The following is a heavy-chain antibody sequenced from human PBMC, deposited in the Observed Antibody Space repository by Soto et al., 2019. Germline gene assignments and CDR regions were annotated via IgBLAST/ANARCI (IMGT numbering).Heavy chain of an antibody. CDR2: ISYDGSNK. Sequence: GGSLRLSCAASGFTFSSYGMHWVRQAPGKGLEWVAVISYDGSNKYYADSVKGRFTISRDNSKNTLYLQMNSLRAEDTAVYYCAKPGERGVAAPSYFDYWGQGTLVTVSS. J-gene: IGHJ4*02. D-gene: IGHD2-15*01. CDR1: GFTFSSYG. V-gene: IGHV3-30*18. CDR3: AKPGERGVAAPSYFDY.